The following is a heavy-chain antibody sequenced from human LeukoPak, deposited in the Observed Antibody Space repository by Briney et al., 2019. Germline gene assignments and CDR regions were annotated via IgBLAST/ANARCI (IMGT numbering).Heavy chain of an antibody. J-gene: IGHJ4*02. CDR3: ATTGYSSRNY. V-gene: IGHV3-23*01. CDR1: GFTFSSFA. Sequence: GGSLRLSCAASGFTFSSFAMSWVRQAPGKGLEWVSAISGSGSTYYADSVKGRFTISRDNSKNTLYLRMNSLRAEDTAVYYCATTGYSSRNYWGQETQVTVSS. D-gene: IGHD6-13*01. CDR2: ISGSGST.